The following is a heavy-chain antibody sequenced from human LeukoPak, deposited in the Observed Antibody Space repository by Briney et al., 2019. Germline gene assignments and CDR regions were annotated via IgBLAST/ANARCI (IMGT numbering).Heavy chain of an antibody. V-gene: IGHV7-4-1*02. Sequence: ASVKVSCKASGYTFTSYAMNWVRQAPGQGLEWMGWINTNTGNPTYAQGFTGRFVFSLDTSVSTVYLQISSLKAEDTAVYYCARGYYDSSGYYLAEYFQHWGQGTLVTVSS. CDR2: INTNTGNP. J-gene: IGHJ1*01. CDR1: GYTFTSYA. D-gene: IGHD3-22*01. CDR3: ARGYYDSSGYYLAEYFQH.